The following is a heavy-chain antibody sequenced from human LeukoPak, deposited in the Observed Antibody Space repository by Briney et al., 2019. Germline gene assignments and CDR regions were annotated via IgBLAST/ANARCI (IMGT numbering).Heavy chain of an antibody. V-gene: IGHV3-30*02. J-gene: IGHJ4*02. Sequence: GGSLRLSCAASGFIFTDYGMHWVRQAPGKGLEWLTFIRYDGSDKYYADSVKGRFTISTDNSKSTLYLQMNSLTSEDTAVYYCAKEGTASNPSDLDHWGQGILVTVSS. CDR3: AKEGTASNPSDLDH. D-gene: IGHD1/OR15-1a*01. CDR1: GFIFTDYG. CDR2: IRYDGSDK.